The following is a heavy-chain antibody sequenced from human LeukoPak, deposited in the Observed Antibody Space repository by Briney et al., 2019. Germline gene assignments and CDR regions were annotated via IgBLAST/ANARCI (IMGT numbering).Heavy chain of an antibody. Sequence: GSSVKVSRKASGGSFRTYPISWVRQAPGQGLEWMGGLTQFFRRTNYTQKFQGRLTITTDESSSTACMELSDLRSDDTAVYYCATSESGRSWDWFAPWGQGTLVTVSS. J-gene: IGHJ5*02. D-gene: IGHD3-10*01. CDR1: GGSFRTYP. CDR2: LTQFFRRT. CDR3: ATSESGRSWDWFAP. V-gene: IGHV1-69*05.